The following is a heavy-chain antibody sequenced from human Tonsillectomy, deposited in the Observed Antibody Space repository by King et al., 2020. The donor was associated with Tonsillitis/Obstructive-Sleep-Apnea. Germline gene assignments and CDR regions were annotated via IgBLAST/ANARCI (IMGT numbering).Heavy chain of an antibody. Sequence: VQLVESGGGVVQPGGSLRLSCAASGFIFDDYAMHWVRQAPGKGLEWVSLISGDGSSTYYTDSVKGRFTISRDNSKNSLYLQMNSLRTEDTALYYCAKDMEPAATYYYYYMDVWGKGTTVTVSS. CDR3: AKDMEPAATYYYYYMDV. D-gene: IGHD2-2*01. J-gene: IGHJ6*03. CDR2: ISGDGSST. V-gene: IGHV3-43*02. CDR1: GFIFDDYA.